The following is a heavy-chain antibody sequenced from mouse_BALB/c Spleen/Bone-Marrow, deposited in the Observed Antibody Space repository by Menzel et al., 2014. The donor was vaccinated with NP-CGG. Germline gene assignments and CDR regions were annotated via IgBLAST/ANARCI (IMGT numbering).Heavy chain of an antibody. V-gene: IGHV2-5-1*01. CDR2: IWRGGTT. CDR1: GFSLTNYG. J-gene: IGHJ3*01. CDR3: AKGHYGSSPFAY. D-gene: IGHD1-1*01. Sequence: QVQLKDSGPSLVQPSQSLSITCTVSGFSLTNYGIYWVRQSPGKGLEWLGVIWRGGTTDYNAAFMSRLSITKDNSKSQVFFKMNSLQADDTAIYYCAKGHYGSSPFAYWGQGTLVTVSA.